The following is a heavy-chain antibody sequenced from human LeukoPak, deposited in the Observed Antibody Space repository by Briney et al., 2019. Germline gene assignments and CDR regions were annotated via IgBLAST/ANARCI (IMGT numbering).Heavy chain of an antibody. D-gene: IGHD3-10*02. CDR2: ISYDGSNK. CDR1: GFIFRNYW. CDR3: AELGITMIGGV. J-gene: IGHJ6*04. V-gene: IGHV3-30*18. Sequence: GGSLRLSCAASGFIFRNYWMSWVRQAPGKGLEWVAVISYDGSNKYYADSVKGRFTISRDNSKNTLYLQMNSLRAEDTAVYYCAELGITMIGGVWGKGTTVTISS.